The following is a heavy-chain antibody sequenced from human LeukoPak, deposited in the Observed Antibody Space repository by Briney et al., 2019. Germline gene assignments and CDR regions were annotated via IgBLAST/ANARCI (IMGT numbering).Heavy chain of an antibody. V-gene: IGHV1-69*04. Sequence: SVKVSCKASGGTFSSYAISWVRQAPGQGLEWMGRIIPIYGIANYAQKFQGRVTITADKSTSTAYMELSSLRSEDTAVYYCARDPRYYYDSSGPAGYWGQGTLVTVSS. CDR1: GGTFSSYA. J-gene: IGHJ4*02. CDR2: IIPIYGIA. CDR3: ARDPRYYYDSSGPAGY. D-gene: IGHD3-22*01.